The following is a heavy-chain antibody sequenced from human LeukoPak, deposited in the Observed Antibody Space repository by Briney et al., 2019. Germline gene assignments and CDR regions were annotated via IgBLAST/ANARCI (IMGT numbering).Heavy chain of an antibody. V-gene: IGHV1-24*01. CDR1: GYTLTELS. Sequence: ASVKVSCKVSGYTLTELSMHWVRQGPGKGLEWMGGFDPEDGETIYAQKFQGRVTMTEDTSTDTAYMELSSLRSEDTAVYYCATPRRVYYYDSSGYRFDYWGQGTLVTVSS. CDR2: FDPEDGET. J-gene: IGHJ4*02. CDR3: ATPRRVYYYDSSGYRFDY. D-gene: IGHD3-22*01.